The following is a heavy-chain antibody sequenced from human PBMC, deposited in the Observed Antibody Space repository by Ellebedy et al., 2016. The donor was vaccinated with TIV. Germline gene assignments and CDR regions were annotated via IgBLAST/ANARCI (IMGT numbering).Heavy chain of an antibody. CDR1: GFSLSNARMG. Sequence: SGPTLVKPTETLTLTCTVSGFSLSNARMGVSWIRQPPGKALEWLAHIFSNDEKSYSTSLKSRLTISKDTSKSQVVLTMTNMDPVDTATYYCARIRVDYDILTGYYKDAFDIWGQGTMVTVSS. D-gene: IGHD3-9*01. CDR2: IFSNDEK. V-gene: IGHV2-26*01. J-gene: IGHJ3*02. CDR3: ARIRVDYDILTGYYKDAFDI.